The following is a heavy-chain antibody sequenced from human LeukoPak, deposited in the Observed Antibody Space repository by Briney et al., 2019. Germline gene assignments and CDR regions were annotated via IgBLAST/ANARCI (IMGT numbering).Heavy chain of an antibody. J-gene: IGHJ4*02. CDR3: AREPYYYDSSGYYWRLVYFDY. CDR1: GFTFSDYY. Sequence: GGSLRLSCAASGFTFSDYYMSWIRQAPGKGLEWVSYISSSGSTIYYADSVKGRFTISRDNAKNSLYLQMNSLRAEDTAVYYCAREPYYYDSSGYYWRLVYFDYWGQGTLVTVSS. V-gene: IGHV3-11*04. CDR2: ISSSGSTI. D-gene: IGHD3-22*01.